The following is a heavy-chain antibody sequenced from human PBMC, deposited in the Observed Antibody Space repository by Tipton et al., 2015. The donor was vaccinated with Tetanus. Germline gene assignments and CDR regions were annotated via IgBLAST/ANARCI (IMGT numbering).Heavy chain of an antibody. CDR2: IYYSGTT. CDR3: ARYSIVATSNNWFDP. J-gene: IGHJ5*02. D-gene: IGHD5-12*01. CDR1: GGSISSGDYY. Sequence: TLSLTCTVSGGSISSGDYYWSWIRQPPGKGLEWIGYIYYSGTTYYNPSLKSRVTISVDTSKNQFSLKLSSVTAADTAVYYCARYSIVATSNNWFDPWGQGTLVTVSS. V-gene: IGHV4-30-4*01.